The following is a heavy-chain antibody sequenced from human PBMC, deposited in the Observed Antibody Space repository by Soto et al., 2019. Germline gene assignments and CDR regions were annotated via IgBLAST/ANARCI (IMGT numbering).Heavy chain of an antibody. J-gene: IGHJ3*01. Sequence: EVQLVESGGDLLQPGGSLRLSCAASGFTFSNHWIHWVRQPPGKGLVWVSRISSDGGVATYADSVKGRFTISRDNAKNTLYLQMNSLRAEDTAVYYCASAVDNTSNGLNFWGQGTMDTVST. CDR1: GFTFSNHW. CDR3: ASAVDNTSNGLNF. D-gene: IGHD2-8*01. V-gene: IGHV3-74*01. CDR2: ISSDGGVA.